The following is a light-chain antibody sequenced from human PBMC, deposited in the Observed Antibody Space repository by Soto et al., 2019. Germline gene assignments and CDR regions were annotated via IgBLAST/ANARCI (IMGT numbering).Light chain of an antibody. V-gene: IGKV3-11*01. CDR2: DAS. J-gene: IGKJ3*01. CDR1: QSVSSY. CDR3: QQRSNWPCT. Sequence: EIMLKQSPATLSLSPGERATLSCRASQSVSSYLAWYQQKPGQAPRLLIYDASNRATGIPARFSGSGSGTDFTLTISSLEPEDFAVYYCQQRSNWPCTFGPGTKVDIK.